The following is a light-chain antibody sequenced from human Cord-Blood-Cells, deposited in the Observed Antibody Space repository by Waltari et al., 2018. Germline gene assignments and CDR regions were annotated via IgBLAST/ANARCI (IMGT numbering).Light chain of an antibody. CDR2: AAS. CDR3: QQLNSLFT. J-gene: IGKJ3*01. Sequence: IQLIQSPSSLSASVGDRVTITCRASQGISSYLAWYQQKPGKAPKLLIYAASTLQSGVPSRFSGSGSGTDFTLTISSLQPEDFATYYCQQLNSLFTFGPGTKVDIK. CDR1: QGISSY. V-gene: IGKV1-9*01.